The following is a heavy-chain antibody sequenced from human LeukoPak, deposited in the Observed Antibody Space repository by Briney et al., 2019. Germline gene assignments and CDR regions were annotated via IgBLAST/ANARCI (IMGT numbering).Heavy chain of an antibody. CDR2: IYYSGST. CDR3: ASGPAWDYYDSSGYYYWWYFDL. J-gene: IGHJ2*01. CDR1: GGSISSYY. D-gene: IGHD3-22*01. V-gene: IGHV4-59*01. Sequence: SETLSLTCTVSGGSISSYYWSWTRQPPGKGLEWIGYIYYSGSTNYNPSLKSRVTISVDTSKNQFSLKLSSVTAADTAVYYCASGPAWDYYDSSGYYYWWYFDLWGRGTLVTVSS.